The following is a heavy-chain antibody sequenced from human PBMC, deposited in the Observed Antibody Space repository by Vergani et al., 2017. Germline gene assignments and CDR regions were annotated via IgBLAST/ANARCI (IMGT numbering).Heavy chain of an antibody. Sequence: QLQLQESGPGLVKPSATLSLTCSVSGASIRSSNYYWGWIRQPPGKGLEWIASIYYSGSTYYNPSLKSRVTISVDTSKNQFSLKLSSVTAADTAVYYCARDPDEGGYFDYWGQGTLVTVSS. CDR1: GASIRSSNYY. V-gene: IGHV4-39*07. D-gene: IGHD3-16*01. CDR3: ARDPDEGGYFDY. CDR2: IYYSGST. J-gene: IGHJ4*02.